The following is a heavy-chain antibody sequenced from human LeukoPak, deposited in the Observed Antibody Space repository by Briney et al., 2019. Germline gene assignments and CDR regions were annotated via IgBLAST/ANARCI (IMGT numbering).Heavy chain of an antibody. Sequence: PSETLSLTCAVYGGSFSGYYWTWIRQPPEKGLEWIGEINHSGSTNYNPSLNSRVTISVDTSKNQFSLKLSSVTAADTAVYYCARAVVGVTYFDYWGQGTLVTVSS. V-gene: IGHV4-34*01. CDR1: GGSFSGYY. J-gene: IGHJ4*02. CDR3: ARAVVGVTYFDY. D-gene: IGHD2-21*02. CDR2: INHSGST.